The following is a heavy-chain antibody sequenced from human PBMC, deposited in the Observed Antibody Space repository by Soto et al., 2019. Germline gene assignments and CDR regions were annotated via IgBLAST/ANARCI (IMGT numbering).Heavy chain of an antibody. J-gene: IGHJ4*02. CDR2: IYYSGST. CDR1: GGSISSYY. CDR3: ARGSWTIDY. Sequence: SETLSLTCTVSGGSISSYYWSWIRQPPGKGLEWIGYIYYSGSTNYNPSLKSRVTISVDTSKNQFSLKLSSVTAADTAVYYCARGSWTIDYWGQGTLVTVSS. V-gene: IGHV4-59*01. D-gene: IGHD1-1*01.